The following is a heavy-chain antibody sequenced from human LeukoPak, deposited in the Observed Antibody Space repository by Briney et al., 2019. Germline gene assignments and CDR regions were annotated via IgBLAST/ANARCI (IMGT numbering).Heavy chain of an antibody. CDR3: AKDLSSGVDTYYFDY. CDR2: ISDSGGST. J-gene: IGHJ4*02. Sequence: PGGSLRLSCAASGFTFSRYSMSWVRQAPGKGLERVSPISDSGGSTYYADSVKGRFTISRDNSKNTLFLQMNSLRAEDTAVYYCAKDLSSGVDTYYFDYWGQGTLVTVSS. V-gene: IGHV3-23*01. D-gene: IGHD5-18*01. CDR1: GFTFSRYS.